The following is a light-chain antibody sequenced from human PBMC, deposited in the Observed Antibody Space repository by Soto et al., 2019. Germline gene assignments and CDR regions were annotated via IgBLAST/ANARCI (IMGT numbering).Light chain of an antibody. CDR1: QSVSSSY. Sequence: IVLTQSPGTLSLSPGERATLSCRASQSVSSSYLAWYQQKPGQAPRLLIYDASNRATGIPARFRGSGSGTDFTLTISSLEPEDFAVYYCQQRSNWPLTFGGGTKVDI. J-gene: IGKJ4*01. CDR3: QQRSNWPLT. V-gene: IGKV3D-20*02. CDR2: DAS.